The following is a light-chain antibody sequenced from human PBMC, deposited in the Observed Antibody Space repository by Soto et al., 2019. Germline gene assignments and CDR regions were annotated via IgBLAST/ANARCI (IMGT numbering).Light chain of an antibody. V-gene: IGLV2-14*03. CDR1: SSDIGGYDY. J-gene: IGLJ3*02. CDR3: SSYSSITNLV. Sequence: QSALNQPASVSGSPGQSIIISCTGSSSDIGGYDYVSWYQQHPGNAPKLIIFDVSKRPSGVSTRFSGSKSVNTASLTISGLQVDDEADYYCSSYSSITNLVFGGGTQLTVL. CDR2: DVS.